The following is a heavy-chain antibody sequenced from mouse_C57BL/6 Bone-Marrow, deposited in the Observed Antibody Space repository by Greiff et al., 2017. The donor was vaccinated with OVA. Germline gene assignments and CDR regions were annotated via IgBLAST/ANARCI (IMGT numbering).Heavy chain of an antibody. D-gene: IGHD1-1*01. J-gene: IGHJ4*01. CDR2: IYPGSVNT. Sequence: VHLVESGPELVKPGASVKISCKASGYSFTIYYIHWVKQRPGQGLEWVGWIYPGSVNTKYNEKFKGKATLTDDTSSSTAYMQLSSLTSEDSAVYNYARISYGGLAMDYWGQGTSVTVSS. CDR1: GYSFTIYY. CDR3: ARISYGGLAMDY. V-gene: IGHV1-66*01.